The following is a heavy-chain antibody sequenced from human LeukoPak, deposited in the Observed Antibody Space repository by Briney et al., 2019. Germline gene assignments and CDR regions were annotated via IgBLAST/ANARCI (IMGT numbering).Heavy chain of an antibody. D-gene: IGHD2-15*01. J-gene: IGHJ4*02. Sequence: GGSLRLSCAASGFIFSSYAMSWVRQAPGKGLEWVSAMSADGGGTYIADSLKGRCTISRDNSKSTLSLQMNSLRDEDTAIYYCAKSSGASTYYFDYWGQGILVTVS. CDR2: MSADGGGT. V-gene: IGHV3-23*01. CDR1: GFIFSSYA. CDR3: AKSSGASTYYFDY.